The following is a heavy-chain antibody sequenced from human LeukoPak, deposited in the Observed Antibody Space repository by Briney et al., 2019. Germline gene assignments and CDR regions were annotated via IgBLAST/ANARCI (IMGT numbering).Heavy chain of an antibody. D-gene: IGHD3-22*01. Sequence: SETLSLTCTVSGGSISSYDWNWIRQPPGKGLEWMGYIYYSGSTNYNPSLKSRVTISVDTSKNQSSLKLSSVTAADTAVYYCARKVPSYDSSGYYLNPFAFDIWGQGTMVTVSS. CDR3: ARKVPSYDSSGYYLNPFAFDI. J-gene: IGHJ3*02. V-gene: IGHV4-59*08. CDR2: IYYSGST. CDR1: GGSISSYD.